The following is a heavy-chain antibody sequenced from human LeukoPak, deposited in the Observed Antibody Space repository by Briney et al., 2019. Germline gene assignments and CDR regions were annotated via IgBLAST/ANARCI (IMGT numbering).Heavy chain of an antibody. J-gene: IGHJ4*02. CDR1: GFTFSSYA. V-gene: IGHV3-64D*06. Sequence: GGSLRLSCSASGFTFSSYAVLWVRQAPGKGLEYVSAITNNGGSTYYADSVKGRFTISRDNSKNTLYLQMSSLRAEDTAVYYCVKLDGSGGYIDYWGQGSLVTVSS. CDR2: ITNNGGST. CDR3: VKLDGSGGYIDY. D-gene: IGHD3-10*01.